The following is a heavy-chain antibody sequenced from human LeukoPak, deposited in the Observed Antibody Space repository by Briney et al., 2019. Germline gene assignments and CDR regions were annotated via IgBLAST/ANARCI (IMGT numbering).Heavy chain of an antibody. J-gene: IGHJ3*02. D-gene: IGHD3-22*01. CDR1: GYTFTGYY. V-gene: IGHV1-2*02. CDR2: INPNSGGT. CDR3: ARGQYYYDSSGYLNAFDI. Sequence: ASVKVSCKASGYTFTGYYMHWVRQAPGHGLEWMGWINPNSGGTNYAQKFQGRVTMTRDTSISTAYMELSRLRSDDTAMYYCARGQYYYDSSGYLNAFDIWGQGTMVTVSS.